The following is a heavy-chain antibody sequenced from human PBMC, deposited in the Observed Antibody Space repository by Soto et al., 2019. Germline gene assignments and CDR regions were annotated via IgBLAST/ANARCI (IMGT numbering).Heavy chain of an antibody. CDR1: GFESDDYA. Sequence: GSLTLTCRVSGFESDDYAWTWVRQAPGKGLEWVAFTTSPTYGGTTEYAASVKGRFSISRDDSKSVAYLQMNSLQIEDTAIYFCTRDGDYYGMDVWGQGTTVTVSS. CDR3: TRDGDYYGMDV. V-gene: IGHV3-49*04. J-gene: IGHJ6*02. CDR2: TTSPTYGGTT.